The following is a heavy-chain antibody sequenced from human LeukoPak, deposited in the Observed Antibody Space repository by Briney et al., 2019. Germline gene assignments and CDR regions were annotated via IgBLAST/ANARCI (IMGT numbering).Heavy chain of an antibody. D-gene: IGHD1-26*01. CDR1: GFTFSSYA. CDR3: AKDQRLEGSSEFY. CDR2: ISYDGSNK. V-gene: IGHV3-30-3*01. J-gene: IGHJ4*02. Sequence: GGSLRLSCAASGFTFSSYAMHWVRQAPGKGLEWVAVISYDGSNKYYADSVKGRFTISRDNSKNTLYLQMNSLRAEDTAVYYCAKDQRLEGSSEFYWGQGTLVTVSS.